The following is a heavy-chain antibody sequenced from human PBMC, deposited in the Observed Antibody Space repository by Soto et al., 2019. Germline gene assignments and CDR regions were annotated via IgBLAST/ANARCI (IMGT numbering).Heavy chain of an antibody. CDR3: TTSESSGWYYYYYGMDV. CDR1: GFTVTDAW. D-gene: IGHD6-19*01. Sequence: PGGSLRLSCAASGFTVTDAWINWVRQTPGKGLEWVGHIKSKTDGGTTDYAAPVKGRFTISRDDSKNTLYLQMNSLKTEDTAVYYCTTSESSGWYYYYYGMDVWGQGTTVTVSS. CDR2: IKSKTDGGTT. V-gene: IGHV3-15*07. J-gene: IGHJ6*02.